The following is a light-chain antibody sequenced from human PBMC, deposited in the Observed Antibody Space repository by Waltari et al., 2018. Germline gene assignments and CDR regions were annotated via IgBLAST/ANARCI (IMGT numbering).Light chain of an antibody. Sequence: DIQLTQSPSTLSASVGDRVTITCRASQAIGTCLAWYQQKPGKAPKLLVYKASRLQSGVPSRFSGSGSGTEFTLTITSLQPEDFATFYCQQFDTYPWTFGQGTKVDIK. CDR3: QQFDTYPWT. J-gene: IGKJ1*01. V-gene: IGKV1-5*03. CDR2: KAS. CDR1: QAIGTC.